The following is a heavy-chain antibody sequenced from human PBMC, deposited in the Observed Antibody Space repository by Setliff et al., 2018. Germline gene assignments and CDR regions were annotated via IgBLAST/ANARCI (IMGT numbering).Heavy chain of an antibody. CDR1: GFTFSSTW. D-gene: IGHD3-10*01. CDR2: IKQDGSEK. V-gene: IGHV3-7*01. Sequence: GGSLRLSCAASGFTFSSTWMSWVRQAPGKGLEWVANIKQDGSEKYYVDSVKGRFTISRDNAKNSLYLQMNSLRAEDTAVYYCARDDGITMVRGVITYYYGMDVWGQGTTVTVSS. CDR3: ARDDGITMVRGVITYYYGMDV. J-gene: IGHJ6*02.